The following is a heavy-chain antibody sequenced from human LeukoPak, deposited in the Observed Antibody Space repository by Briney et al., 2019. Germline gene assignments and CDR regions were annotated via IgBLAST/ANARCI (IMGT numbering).Heavy chain of an antibody. J-gene: IGHJ4*02. CDR3: ARVSPYGSYYIFDY. V-gene: IGHV1-18*01. CDR2: ISAYNGNT. D-gene: IGHD1-26*01. CDR1: GYTFTSYG. Sequence: ASVKVSCKASGYTFTSYGISWVRQAPGQGLEWMGWISAYNGNTNYAQKLQGRVTMTTDTTTSTAYMELRSLRSDDTAVYYCARVSPYGSYYIFDYWGQGTLVTVSS.